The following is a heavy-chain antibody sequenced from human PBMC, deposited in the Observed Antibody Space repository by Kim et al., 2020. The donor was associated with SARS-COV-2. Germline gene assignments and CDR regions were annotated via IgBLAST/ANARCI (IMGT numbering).Heavy chain of an antibody. D-gene: IGHD3-10*01. J-gene: IGHJ3*02. CDR3: AKLGGVTMVRGVSGAFDI. V-gene: IGHV3-9*01. Sequence: VKGRFTISRDNAKNSLYLQMNSLRAKDTALYYWAKLGGVTMVRGVSGAFDIWGQGTMVTVSS.